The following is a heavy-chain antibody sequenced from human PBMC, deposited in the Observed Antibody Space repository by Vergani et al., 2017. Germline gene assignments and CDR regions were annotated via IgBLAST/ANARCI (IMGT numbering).Heavy chain of an antibody. J-gene: IGHJ3*02. D-gene: IGHD1-26*01. CDR3: ARRTVGVGVFYDAFDI. CDR1: GFSFSGDG. V-gene: IGHV3-30*03. Sequence: QVVESGGGVVQPGRSLRLSCAGSGFSFSGDGMHWVRQAPGKGLEWVAMITYKGSNVEYADSVNGRFTISRDNSKNTVYLEMNSLRAGDTAVYYCARRTVGVGVFYDAFDIWGQGTRVTVSS. CDR2: ITYKGSNV.